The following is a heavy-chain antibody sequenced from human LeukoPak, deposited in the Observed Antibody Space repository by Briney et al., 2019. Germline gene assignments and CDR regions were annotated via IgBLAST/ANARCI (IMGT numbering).Heavy chain of an antibody. CDR1: GGSISNYY. Sequence: SETLSLTCTVSGGSISNYYWNWIRQPPGKGLEWIGYIYYSGSTNYNPSLKSRVTISLDTSKNQFSLKLTSVSAADTAVYYCARDRAAPKNSYYYYGMDAWGQGTTITVS. CDR2: IYYSGST. J-gene: IGHJ6*02. CDR3: ARDRAAPKNSYYYYGMDA. D-gene: IGHD6-13*01. V-gene: IGHV4-59*01.